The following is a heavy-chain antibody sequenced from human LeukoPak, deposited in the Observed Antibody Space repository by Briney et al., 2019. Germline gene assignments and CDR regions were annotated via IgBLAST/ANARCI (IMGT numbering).Heavy chain of an antibody. CDR1: GFTFDDYA. CDR2: ISWNSGSI. Sequence: GGSLRLSCAASGFTFDDYAMHWVRQAPGKGLEWVSGISWNSGSIGYADSVKGRFTISRDNAKNSLYLQMNSLRAEDTALYYCAKDIGGGAAAPAYWGQGTLVTVSS. V-gene: IGHV3-9*01. J-gene: IGHJ4*02. D-gene: IGHD6-13*01. CDR3: AKDIGGGAAAPAY.